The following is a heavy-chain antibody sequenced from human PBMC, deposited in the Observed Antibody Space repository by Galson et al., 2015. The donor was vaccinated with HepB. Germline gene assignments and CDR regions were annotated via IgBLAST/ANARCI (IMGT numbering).Heavy chain of an antibody. V-gene: IGHV4-34*01. CDR1: GGSFSGYY. CDR3: ARGFGTRASFDY. D-gene: IGHD3-10*01. J-gene: IGHJ4*02. CDR2: INHSGST. Sequence: ETLSLTCAVYGGSFSGYYWGWIRQPRGEGLEWIGEINHSGSTNYNPSLKSGLTISVDTSKKQSYLKLSYVTAADTAVYYCARGFGTRASFDYWGQGTLVTVSS.